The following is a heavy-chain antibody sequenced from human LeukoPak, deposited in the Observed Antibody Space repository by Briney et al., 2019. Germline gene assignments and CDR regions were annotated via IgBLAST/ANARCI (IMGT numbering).Heavy chain of an antibody. CDR1: GFSFSSYA. CDR2: ISTNGGST. V-gene: IGHV3-23*01. Sequence: PGGSLRLSCVASGFSFSSYAMSWVRQAPGKGLEWVSKISTNGGSTNYADSVKGRFTISRDNSKNTLYLQMNSLRAEDTAVYYCAKDAGRGLVSGAFDIWGQGTMVTVSS. CDR3: AKDAGRGLVSGAFDI. D-gene: IGHD3-10*01. J-gene: IGHJ3*02.